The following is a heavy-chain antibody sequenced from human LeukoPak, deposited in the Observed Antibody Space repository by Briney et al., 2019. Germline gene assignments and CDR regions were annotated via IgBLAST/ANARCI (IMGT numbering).Heavy chain of an antibody. D-gene: IGHD2-2*01. CDR3: ARVGYCSSTSCYSPYYYYGMDV. CDR2: INSDGSST. J-gene: IGHJ6*02. Sequence: GGSLRLSCAASGFTFSSYGMHWVRQAPGKGLVWVTRINSDGSSTSYADSVKGRFTISRDNAKNTLYLQMNSLRAEDTAVYYCARVGYCSSTSCYSPYYYYGMDVWGQGTTVTVSS. CDR1: GFTFSSYG. V-gene: IGHV3-74*01.